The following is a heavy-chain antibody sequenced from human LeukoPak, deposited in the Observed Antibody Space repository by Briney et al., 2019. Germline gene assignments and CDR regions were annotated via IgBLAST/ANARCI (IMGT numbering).Heavy chain of an antibody. D-gene: IGHD2-2*01. CDR2: ISYRGNT. CDR1: GGSVSSGSYY. V-gene: IGHV4-61*01. J-gene: IGHJ4*02. Sequence: SETLSLTCTVSGGSVSSGSYYWSWIRQPPGKGLEWIGYISYRGNTNYNPSIKRRVTISLDTSKNQFSLRLSSVTAEDTAVYYCATLYCTRTSCYVDYWGQGTLVTVSS. CDR3: ATLYCTRTSCYVDY.